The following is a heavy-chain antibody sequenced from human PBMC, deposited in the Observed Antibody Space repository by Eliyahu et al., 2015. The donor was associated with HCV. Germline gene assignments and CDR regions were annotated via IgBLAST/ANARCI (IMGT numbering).Heavy chain of an antibody. Sequence: QITLKESGPTLVKPTQTLTLTCTFXGFSLSTXGVGVGWIRQPXGKALEXLALIYWNDDKRYSPSLKSRLTITKDTSKNQVALTMTNMDPVDTATYYCAHRLASFYGMDVWGQGTTVTVSS. V-gene: IGHV2-5*01. J-gene: IGHJ6*02. CDR2: IYWNDDK. CDR3: AHRLASFYGMDV. CDR1: GFSLSTXGVG.